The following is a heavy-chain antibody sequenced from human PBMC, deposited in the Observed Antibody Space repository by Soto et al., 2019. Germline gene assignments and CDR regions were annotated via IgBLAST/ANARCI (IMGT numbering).Heavy chain of an antibody. CDR1: RFTFGSYC. CDR3: VRVRRGYSYGHDY. Sequence: GGSLRLSCAASRFTFGSYCMSWVRQAPGKGLEWVANIKQDGSETYYIDSVKGRFTISRDNPKDSLYLQMNSLRAEDTAVYYCVRVRRGYSYGHDYWGQGTLVTVS. CDR2: IKQDGSET. V-gene: IGHV3-7*01. J-gene: IGHJ4*02. D-gene: IGHD5-18*01.